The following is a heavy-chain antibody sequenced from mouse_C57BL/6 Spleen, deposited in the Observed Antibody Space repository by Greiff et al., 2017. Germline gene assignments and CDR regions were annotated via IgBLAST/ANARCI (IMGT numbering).Heavy chain of an antibody. J-gene: IGHJ4*01. V-gene: IGHV5-9*01. CDR1: GFTFSSYT. Sequence: EVQLVESGGGLVKPGGSLKLSCAASGFTFSSYTMSWVRQTPEKRLEWVATISGGGGNTYYPDSVKGRFTISRDNAKNTLYLQMSSLRSEDTALYYFARLGQGYAMDYWGQGTSVTVSS. D-gene: IGHD3-3*01. CDR3: ARLGQGYAMDY. CDR2: ISGGGGNT.